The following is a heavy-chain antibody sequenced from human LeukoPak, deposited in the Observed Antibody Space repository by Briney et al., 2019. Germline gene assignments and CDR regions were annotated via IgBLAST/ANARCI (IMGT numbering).Heavy chain of an antibody. J-gene: IGHJ4*02. V-gene: IGHV4-31*03. D-gene: IGHD6-19*01. CDR2: IYYSGST. CDR1: GGSISSDNYY. CDR3: AREAQAYSSGWYYTFDY. Sequence: SETLSLTCTVSGGSISSDNYYWSWIRQHPGKGLEWIGYIYYSGSTYYKSSLKSRVTISVDTSKNQFSLQLTSVTAADTAVYYCAREAQAYSSGWYYTFDYWGQGTLVTVSS.